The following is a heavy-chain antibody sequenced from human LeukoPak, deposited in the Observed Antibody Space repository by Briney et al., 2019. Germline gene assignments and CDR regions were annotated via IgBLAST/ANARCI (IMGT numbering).Heavy chain of an antibody. V-gene: IGHV3-53*01. J-gene: IGHJ1*01. Sequence: GGSLRLSCAASGFTVSSNYMSWVRQAPGKGLDWVSVIYSSGDTYYADSVKGRFTISRDNSKNTLYLQMNSLRAEDTAVYYCARIPIVTITSGGYWGQGTLVTVSS. CDR2: IYSSGDT. CDR3: ARIPIVTITSGGY. D-gene: IGHD5-12*01. CDR1: GFTVSSNY.